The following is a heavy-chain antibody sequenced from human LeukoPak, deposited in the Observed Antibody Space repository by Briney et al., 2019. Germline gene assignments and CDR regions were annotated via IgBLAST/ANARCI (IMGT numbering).Heavy chain of an antibody. J-gene: IGHJ5*02. CDR3: AKGPRRITMIDR. CDR1: GFTFSSYA. V-gene: IGHV3-23*01. Sequence: GGSLRLSCAASGFTFSSYAMSWVRQAPGKGLEWVSAISGSGGSTYYADSVKGRFTISRDNSKNTPYLQMNSLRAEDTAVYYCAKGPRRITMIDRWGQGTLVTVSS. CDR2: ISGSGGST. D-gene: IGHD3-22*01.